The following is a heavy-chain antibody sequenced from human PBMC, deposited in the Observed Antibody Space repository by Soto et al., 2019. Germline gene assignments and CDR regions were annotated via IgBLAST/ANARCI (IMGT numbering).Heavy chain of an antibody. J-gene: IGHJ5*02. V-gene: IGHV4-39*01. CDR2: IYYSGST. D-gene: IGHD3-10*01. CDR3: ARRVLPNGWFDP. Sequence: PSETLSLTCTVSGGSISSSSYYWGWIRQPPGKGLEWIGSIYYSGSTYYNPSLKSRVTISVDTSKNQFSLKLSSVTAADTAVYYWARRVLPNGWFDPGGQGPLVTVSS. CDR1: GGSISSSSYY.